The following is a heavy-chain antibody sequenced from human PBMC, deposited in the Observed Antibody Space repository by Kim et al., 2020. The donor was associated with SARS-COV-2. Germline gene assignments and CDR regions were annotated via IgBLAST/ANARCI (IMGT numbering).Heavy chain of an antibody. V-gene: IGHV4-31*02. Sequence: GSTYSNPSLKSRVTISVDTSKNQFSLKLSSVTVADTAVYYCARGTYYPDYWGQGTLVTVSS. CDR2: GST. D-gene: IGHD3-10*01. J-gene: IGHJ4*02. CDR3: ARGTYYPDY.